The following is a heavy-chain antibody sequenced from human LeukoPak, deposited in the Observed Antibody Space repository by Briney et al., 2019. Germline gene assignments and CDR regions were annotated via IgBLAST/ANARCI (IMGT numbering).Heavy chain of an antibody. J-gene: IGHJ4*02. CDR3: ASYVWGSYFGPKRFDY. D-gene: IGHD3-16*01. Sequence: GSLRLSRAASGFTVSSNYMSWVRQPPGKGLEWIGSIYYSGSTYYNPSLKSRVTISVDTSKNQFSLKLSSVTAADTAVYYCASYVWGSYFGPKRFDYWGQGTLVTVSS. V-gene: IGHV4-39*01. CDR1: GFTVSSNY. CDR2: IYYSGST.